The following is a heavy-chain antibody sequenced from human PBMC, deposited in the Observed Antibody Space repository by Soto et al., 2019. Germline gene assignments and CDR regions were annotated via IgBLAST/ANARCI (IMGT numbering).Heavy chain of an antibody. V-gene: IGHV4-39*07. J-gene: IGHJ6*02. CDR2: IYYSGST. Sequence: SETLSLTCTVSGGSISSSSYYWGWIRQPPGKGLEWIGSIYYSGSTYYNPSLKSRVTISVDTSKNQFSLKLSSVTAADTAVYYCAREEFDYGDVQGYYYGMDVWGQGTTVTVSS. D-gene: IGHD4-17*01. CDR1: GGSISSSSYY. CDR3: AREEFDYGDVQGYYYGMDV.